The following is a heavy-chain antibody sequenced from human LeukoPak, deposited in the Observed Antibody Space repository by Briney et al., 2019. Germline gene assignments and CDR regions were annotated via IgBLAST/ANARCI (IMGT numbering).Heavy chain of an antibody. V-gene: IGHV3-9*01. CDR3: AKVLAVGANHDAFDI. D-gene: IGHD1-26*01. CDR1: GFTFDDYA. Sequence: GRSLRLSCAASGFTFDDYAMHWVRQAPGKGLEGVSVISWNSGSIGYAASVKGRFTIFRDNAKNSLYLQMNSLRAEDTALYYCAKVLAVGANHDAFDIWGQGTMVTVSS. J-gene: IGHJ3*02. CDR2: ISWNSGSI.